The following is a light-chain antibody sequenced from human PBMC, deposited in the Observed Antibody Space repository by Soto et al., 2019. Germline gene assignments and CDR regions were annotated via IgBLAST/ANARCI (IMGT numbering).Light chain of an antibody. J-gene: IGLJ1*01. CDR3: QIWDSDSDHYV. Sequence: YELTQPPSVSVAPGRAARVTGGGSNIVGYNVQCYQQKPGQAPVLVVYDDDVRPSRISGRFSGSSSGNTATLHTSRVEAGDEADYYCQIWDSDSDHYVFGSGAKVTVL. CDR1: NIVGYN. CDR2: DDD. V-gene: IGLV3-21*02.